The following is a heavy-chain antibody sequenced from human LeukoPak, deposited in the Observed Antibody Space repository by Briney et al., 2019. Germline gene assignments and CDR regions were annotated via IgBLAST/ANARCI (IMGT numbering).Heavy chain of an antibody. CDR1: GFTFNTYA. CDR3: AKGGIGKEVFDD. J-gene: IGHJ4*02. Sequence: GGSLRLSCAASGFTFNTYAMSWVRQAPGKGPQWVARINGGGRGTYYADSLKGRFTISRDNSKNTLYLQIYNLRPEDTARYYCAKGGIGKEVFDDRGQGTVVTVSS. CDR2: INGGGRGT. D-gene: IGHD1-1*01. V-gene: IGHV3-23*01.